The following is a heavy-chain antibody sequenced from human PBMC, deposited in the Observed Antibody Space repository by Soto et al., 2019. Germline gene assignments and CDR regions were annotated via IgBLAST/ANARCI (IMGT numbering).Heavy chain of an antibody. CDR1: GYTFTSYY. Sequence: ASVKVSCNASGYTFTSYYMHWVRQAPGQGLEWMGIINPSGGSTSYAQKFQGRVTMTRDTSTSTVYMELSSLRSEDTAVYYCARARFGVVTANWFDPWGQGTLVTVS. CDR2: INPSGGST. J-gene: IGHJ5*02. CDR3: ARARFGVVTANWFDP. V-gene: IGHV1-46*03. D-gene: IGHD3-3*01.